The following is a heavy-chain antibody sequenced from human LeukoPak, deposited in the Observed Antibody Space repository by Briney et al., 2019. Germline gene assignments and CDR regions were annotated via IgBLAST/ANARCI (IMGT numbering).Heavy chain of an antibody. CDR1: GYTFTGYY. J-gene: IGHJ6*03. D-gene: IGHD1-26*01. V-gene: IGHV1-2*02. Sequence: ASVKVSCKASGYTFTGYYMHWVRQAPGQGLEWMGWINPNSGGTNYAQKFQGRVTMTRNTSISTAYMELSSLRSEDTAVYYCARLGAGGSYYYYYMDVWGKGTTVTASS. CDR2: INPNSGGT. CDR3: ARLGAGGSYYYYYMDV.